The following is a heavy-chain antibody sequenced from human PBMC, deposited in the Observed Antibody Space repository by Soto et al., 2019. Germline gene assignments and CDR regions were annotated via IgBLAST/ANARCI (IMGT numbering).Heavy chain of an antibody. CDR2: ITYSGMT. V-gene: IGHV4-31*03. CDR1: GDSIKSGSVY. J-gene: IGHJ5*02. CDR3: ARERQVGPSSGRFDP. Sequence: SATLSLTCSVNGDSIKSGSVYWSWLRQSPGNGLEYIGYITYSGMTFQNPSLKSRVTMSVNTPKKQFSLEVRSVTAADTAVYYCARERQVGPSSGRFDPWGQGTLVTVSS.